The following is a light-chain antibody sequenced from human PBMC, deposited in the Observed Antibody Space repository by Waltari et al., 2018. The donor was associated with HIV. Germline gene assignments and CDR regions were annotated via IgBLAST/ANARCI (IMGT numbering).Light chain of an antibody. J-gene: IGLJ3*02. V-gene: IGLV2-11*01. Sequence: QSALTQPRSVSGSPGQSVTISCTGTSSDVGGYNYFSWYQQHPDKAPKLMIYDVSKGPSGVPDRFSGSKSGNTASLTISGLQAEDEADYYCCSYAGSYVWVFGGGTKLTV. CDR2: DVS. CDR1: SSDVGGYNY. CDR3: CSYAGSYVWV.